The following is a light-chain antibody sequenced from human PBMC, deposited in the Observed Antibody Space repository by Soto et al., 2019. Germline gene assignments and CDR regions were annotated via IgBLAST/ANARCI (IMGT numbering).Light chain of an antibody. Sequence: DIQMTQSPSTLSASVGDRVTITCRASQSISSWLAWYQQKPGKAPNLLIYKASSLESGVPSRFSGSGSGTEFPLNINSLQPDDFATYYCQQYNSYPLTFGGGTKVEIK. CDR2: KAS. CDR1: QSISSW. J-gene: IGKJ4*01. V-gene: IGKV1-5*03. CDR3: QQYNSYPLT.